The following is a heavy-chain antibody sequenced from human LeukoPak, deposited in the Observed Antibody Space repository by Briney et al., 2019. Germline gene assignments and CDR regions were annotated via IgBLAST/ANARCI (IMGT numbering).Heavy chain of an antibody. Sequence: SETLSLTCTVSGGSISSYYWSWIRQPAGKGLEWIGRIYTSGSTNYNPSLKSRVTMSVDTSKNQFSLKLSSVTAADTAVYYCARIAAYSSVWYSGYYFDYWGQGTLVTVSS. D-gene: IGHD6-19*01. CDR1: GGSISSYY. V-gene: IGHV4-4*07. CDR2: IYTSGST. J-gene: IGHJ4*02. CDR3: ARIAAYSSVWYSGYYFDY.